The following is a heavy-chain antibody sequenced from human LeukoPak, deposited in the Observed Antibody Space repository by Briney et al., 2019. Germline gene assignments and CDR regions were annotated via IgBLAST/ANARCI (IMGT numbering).Heavy chain of an antibody. CDR1: GFIFSKAW. V-gene: IGHV3-15*01. CDR2: IKIEAEDGTT. CDR3: TSALNLVLGELLGY. J-gene: IGHJ4*02. Sequence: PGGSLRLSCAASGFIFSKAWMAWVRQAPGKGLEWVGYIKIEAEDGTTDYAAHVKGRFTISRNDAKSTLYLQMNSLNTEDTAVYFCTSALNLVLGELLGYWGQGTLVGVSS. D-gene: IGHD3-16*01.